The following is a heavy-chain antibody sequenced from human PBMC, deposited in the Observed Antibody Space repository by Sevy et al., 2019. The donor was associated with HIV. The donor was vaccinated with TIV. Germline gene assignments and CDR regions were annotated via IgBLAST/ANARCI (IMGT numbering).Heavy chain of an antibody. D-gene: IGHD4-4*01. CDR1: GFTFSTYW. CDR3: AKGGPTVIDY. CDR2: VNSYRSST. Sequence: GGSLRLSCAVSGFTFSTYWMHWVRQAPGKGLVWLSLVNSYRSSTNYADSVKGRFTISRDNAKNTLYLQMNSLRAEDTAVYYCAKGGPTVIDYWGQGTLVTVSS. J-gene: IGHJ4*02. V-gene: IGHV3-74*01.